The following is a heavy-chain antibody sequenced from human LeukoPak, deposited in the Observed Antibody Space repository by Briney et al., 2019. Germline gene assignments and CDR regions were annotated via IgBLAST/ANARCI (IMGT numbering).Heavy chain of an antibody. V-gene: IGHV4-59*01. D-gene: IGHD3-9*01. Sequence: GSLRLSCAASGFTFSSYSMNWVRQAPGKGLEWIGYIYYSGSTNYNPSLKSRVTISVDTSKNQFSLKLSSVTAADTAVYYCARGRDIASPILRYFDWLAYYFDYWGQGTLVTVSS. CDR3: ARGRDIASPILRYFDWLAYYFDY. CDR1: GFTFSSYS. CDR2: IYYSGST. J-gene: IGHJ4*02.